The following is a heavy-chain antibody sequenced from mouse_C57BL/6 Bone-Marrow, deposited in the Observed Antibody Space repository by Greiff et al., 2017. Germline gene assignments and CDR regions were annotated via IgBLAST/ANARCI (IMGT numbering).Heavy chain of an antibody. CDR1: GYTFTSYT. J-gene: IGHJ4*01. D-gene: IGHD1-1*01. V-gene: IGHV1-4*01. Sequence: QVQLQQSGAELARPGASVKMSCKASGYTFTSYTMHWVKQRPGQGLEWIGYINPSSGYTKYNQKFKDKATLTADKSSSTAYMQLSSLTSEDSAVYYCAYYGSRAMDYWGQGTSVTVSS. CDR2: INPSSGYT. CDR3: AYYGSRAMDY.